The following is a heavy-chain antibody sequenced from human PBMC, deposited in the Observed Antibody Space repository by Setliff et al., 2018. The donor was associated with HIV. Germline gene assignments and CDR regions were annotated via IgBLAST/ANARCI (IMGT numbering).Heavy chain of an antibody. CDR3: AKDLGSSWSPFDY. Sequence: GGSLRLSCAASVFTFSRYEMSWVRQAPGKGLEWLSYISSSGITKHYADSVKGRFTISRDNAKNSLYLQMNSLRAEDTAVYHCAKDLGSSWSPFDYWGEGTRVT. CDR1: VFTFSRYE. V-gene: IGHV3-48*03. J-gene: IGHJ4*02. D-gene: IGHD6-13*01. CDR2: ISSSGITK.